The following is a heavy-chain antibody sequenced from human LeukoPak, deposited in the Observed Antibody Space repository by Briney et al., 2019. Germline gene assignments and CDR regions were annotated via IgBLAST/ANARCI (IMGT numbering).Heavy chain of an antibody. J-gene: IGHJ5*02. CDR2: LSHSGST. V-gene: IGHV4-38-2*02. CDR3: ARVRGYYDILTGYESFDP. CDR1: AYSISSGYY. Sequence: SETLSLTCTVSAYSISSGYYWGWIRQPPGKGLEWIGSLSHSGSTYYNPSLKSRVTISVDTSKNQFSLRLRSVTAADTAVYYCARVRGYYDILTGYESFDPWGQGTLVTVSS. D-gene: IGHD3-9*01.